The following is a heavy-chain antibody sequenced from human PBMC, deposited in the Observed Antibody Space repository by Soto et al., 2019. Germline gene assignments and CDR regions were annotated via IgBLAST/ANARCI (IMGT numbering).Heavy chain of an antibody. CDR2: IYTSGST. CDR3: ARARRDGLRLGELSPPGAFDI. CDR1: GGSISSYY. V-gene: IGHV4-4*07. D-gene: IGHD3-16*02. Sequence: SETLSLTCTVSGGSISSYYWSWIRQPAGKGLEWIGRIYTSGSTNYNPSLKSRVTMSVDTSKNQFSLKLSSVTAADTAVYYCARARRDGLRLGELSPPGAFDIWGQGTMVT. J-gene: IGHJ3*02.